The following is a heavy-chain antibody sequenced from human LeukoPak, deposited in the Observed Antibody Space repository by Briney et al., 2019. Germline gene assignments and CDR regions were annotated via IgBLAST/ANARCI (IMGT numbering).Heavy chain of an antibody. CDR2: ISYDGSNK. CDR3: AKLAVAGTVDY. J-gene: IGHJ4*02. V-gene: IGHV3-30*18. D-gene: IGHD6-19*01. Sequence: GRSLRLSCAASGFTFSSYGMHWVRQAPGKGLEWVAVISYDGSNKYYADSVKGRFTISRDNSKNTLYLQMNSLRAEDTAVNYCAKLAVAGTVDYWGQGTLVTVSS. CDR1: GFTFSSYG.